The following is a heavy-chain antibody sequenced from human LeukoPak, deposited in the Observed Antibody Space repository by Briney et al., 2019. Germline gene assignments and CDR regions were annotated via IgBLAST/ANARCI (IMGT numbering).Heavy chain of an antibody. V-gene: IGHV3-23*01. Sequence: GGSLRLSCAASGFTFSNFAMIWVRQAPGKGLEWVSAISGSGDKTHYADSVKGRFTIPRDNSKSVLYMQLNNLRLEDTAVYYCGEGHWGRGTLVTVSS. CDR2: ISGSGDKT. CDR3: GEGH. CDR1: GFTFSNFA. J-gene: IGHJ4*02.